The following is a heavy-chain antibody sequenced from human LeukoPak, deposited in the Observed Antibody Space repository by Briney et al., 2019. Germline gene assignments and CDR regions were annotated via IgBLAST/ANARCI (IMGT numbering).Heavy chain of an antibody. J-gene: IGHJ4*02. V-gene: IGHV3-23*01. D-gene: IGHD6-19*01. CDR2: ISGSGGST. CDR3: AKSLASIAVAGLLDY. Sequence: PGGSLRLSCAASGFTFSSYAISWVRQAPGKGLEWVSAISGSGGSTYYADSVKGRFTISRDNSKNTLYLQMNSLRAEDTAVYYCAKSLASIAVAGLLDYWGQGTLVTVSS. CDR1: GFTFSSYA.